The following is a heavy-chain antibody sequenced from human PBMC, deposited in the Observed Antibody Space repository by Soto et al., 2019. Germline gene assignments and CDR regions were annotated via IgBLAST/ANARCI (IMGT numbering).Heavy chain of an antibody. CDR3: ARDGGGYVRRGYHYGLDV. J-gene: IGHJ6*02. CDR1: CASISIGDYY. V-gene: IGHV4-30-4*01. D-gene: IGHD5-12*01. CDR2: IYYSGST. Sequence: LSLTCTVSCASISIGDYYWSFLRQPPGPGLEWIGYIYYSGSTYYHPSLQSRVTISIDASKNQFSLKLRSVTAADTAMYYCARDGGGYVRRGYHYGLDVWGQGTTVTVSS.